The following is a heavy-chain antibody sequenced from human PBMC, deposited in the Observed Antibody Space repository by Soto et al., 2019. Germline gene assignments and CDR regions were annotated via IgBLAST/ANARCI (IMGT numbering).Heavy chain of an antibody. CDR3: XRKALAVGGLSYYGMDV. Sequence: ASVKVSCKDSGYNFTNYHIHWVRQTPGQGLELMGWISSYTGNTYYQHTANTEYAQKFQGRVSLTTDTFTTTAYMELRGLRSDDTAVYYCXRKALAVGGLSYYGMDVWGPGTTVTVSS. J-gene: IGHJ6*02. D-gene: IGHD6-19*01. CDR2: ISSYTGNTYYQHTANT. V-gene: IGHV1-18*04. CDR1: GYNFTNYH.